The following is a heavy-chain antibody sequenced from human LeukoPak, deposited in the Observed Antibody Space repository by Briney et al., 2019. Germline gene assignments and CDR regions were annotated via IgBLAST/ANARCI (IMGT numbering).Heavy chain of an antibody. D-gene: IGHD3-3*01. CDR2: VNSDGSST. V-gene: IGHV3-74*01. CDR1: GFTFSNYW. J-gene: IGHJ4*02. Sequence: PGGSLRLSCAASGFTFSNYWMHWVRQAPGKGLVWVSRVNSDGSSTSYADSVKGRFTISRDNAKNTLYLQMNSLRAEDTAVYYCARGIDEWLYLNYWGQGALVTVSS. CDR3: ARGIDEWLYLNY.